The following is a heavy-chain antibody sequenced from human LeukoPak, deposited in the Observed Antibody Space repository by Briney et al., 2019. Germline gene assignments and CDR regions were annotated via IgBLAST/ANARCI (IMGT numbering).Heavy chain of an antibody. CDR1: VGTFSSYA. D-gene: IGHD3-22*01. CDR2: IIPIFGTA. J-gene: IGHJ4*02. V-gene: IGHV1-69*01. CDR3: ARDRYYYDSSGYYYVEGDTFDY. Sequence: SMKVSCKASVGTFSSYAISWVRQAPGQGLEWMGGIIPIFGTANYAQKFQGRVTITADESTSTAYMELSSLRSEDTAVYYCARDRYYYDSSGYYYVEGDTFDYWGQGTLVTVSS.